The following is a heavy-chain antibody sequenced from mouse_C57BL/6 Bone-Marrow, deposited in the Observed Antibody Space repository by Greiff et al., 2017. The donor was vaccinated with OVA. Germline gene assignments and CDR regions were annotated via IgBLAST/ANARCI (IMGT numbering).Heavy chain of an antibody. CDR3: TATTVVATDARDY. J-gene: IGHJ4*01. CDR2: IDPENGDT. Sequence: VQLQQSGAELVRPGASVKLSCTASGFNIKDDYMHWVKQRPEQGLEWIGWIDPENGDTEYASKIQGKATITADTSSNTAYLQLSSLTSEDTAVYYCTATTVVATDARDYWGQGTSVTVSS. V-gene: IGHV14-4*01. CDR1: GFNIKDDY. D-gene: IGHD1-1*01.